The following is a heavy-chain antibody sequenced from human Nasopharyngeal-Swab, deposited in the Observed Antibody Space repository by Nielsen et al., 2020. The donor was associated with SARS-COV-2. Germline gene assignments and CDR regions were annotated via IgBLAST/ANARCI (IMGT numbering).Heavy chain of an antibody. Sequence: GESLKISCAASGFTFSSFGMHWVRQAPGKGLEWVAVIWYDGNNKYYADSVKGRFTISRDNSKNTLYLQMNTLRVEDTAMYYCARGGYSGYDDNDYWGQGTLVTVSS. V-gene: IGHV3-33*01. CDR3: ARGGYSGYDDNDY. CDR2: IWYDGNNK. J-gene: IGHJ4*02. D-gene: IGHD5-12*01. CDR1: GFTFSSFG.